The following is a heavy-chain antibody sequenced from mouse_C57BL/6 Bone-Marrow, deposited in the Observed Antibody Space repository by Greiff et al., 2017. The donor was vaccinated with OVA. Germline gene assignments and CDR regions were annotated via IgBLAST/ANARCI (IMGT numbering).Heavy chain of an antibody. D-gene: IGHD2-5*01. CDR1: GYTFTDYN. J-gene: IGHJ3*01. V-gene: IGHV1-22*01. Sequence: EVQLQQSGPELVKPGASVKMSCKASGYTFTDYNMPWVKQSHGKSLEWIGYINPNNGGTSYNQKFKGKATLTVTKSSSTAYMELRSLTSDDSAVYYCARLHYSNYFAYWGQGTLVTVSA. CDR3: ARLHYSNYFAY. CDR2: INPNNGGT.